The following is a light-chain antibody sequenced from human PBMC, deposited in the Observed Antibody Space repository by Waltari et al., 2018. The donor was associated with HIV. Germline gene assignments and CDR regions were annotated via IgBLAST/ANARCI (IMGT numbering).Light chain of an antibody. J-gene: IGKJ4*01. CDR3: QHYYNIPQV. V-gene: IGKV1-33*01. Sequence: DIQMTQSPSSLSASIGDRVTITCQASQDISKHLNWYQQKREKAPKLLIYDASNSETGVPSRFSASGSGTRFTFSISSLQPEDIGTYYCQHYYNIPQVFGGGTRVEIK. CDR2: DAS. CDR1: QDISKH.